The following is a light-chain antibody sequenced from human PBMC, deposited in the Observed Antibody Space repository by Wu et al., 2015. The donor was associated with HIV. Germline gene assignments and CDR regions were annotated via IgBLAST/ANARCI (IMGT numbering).Light chain of an antibody. CDR3: QQRLNWPPVT. Sequence: EVVLTQSPVTLYLSPGERATLSCRASQGVSFYLAWYQKKPGRAPRLLIYDTINRATGVPARFSGSGSATDFTLTISNLEPEDFAVYYCQQRLNWPPVTFGQGTRLEIK. CDR2: DTI. J-gene: IGKJ5*01. V-gene: IGKV3-11*01. CDR1: QGVSFY.